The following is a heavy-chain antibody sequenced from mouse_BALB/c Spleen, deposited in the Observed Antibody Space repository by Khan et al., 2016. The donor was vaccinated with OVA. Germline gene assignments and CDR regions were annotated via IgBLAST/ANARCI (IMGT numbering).Heavy chain of an antibody. J-gene: IGHJ4*01. D-gene: IGHD2-3*01. CDR3: ARDGSRYNYAMDY. CDR1: GYSITSDYA. Sequence: EVQLQESGPGLVNPSQSLSLTCTVTGYSITSDYAWNWIRQFPGNKPEWMGYINYSGSTNYNPALKSRISITRDTSKNQFLLQLNSVTTEDTATYYCARDGSRYNYAMDYWGQGTSVTVSS. V-gene: IGHV3-2*02. CDR2: INYSGST.